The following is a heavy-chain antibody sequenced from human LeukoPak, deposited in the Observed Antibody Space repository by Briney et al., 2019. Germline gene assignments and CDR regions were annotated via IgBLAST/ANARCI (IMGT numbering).Heavy chain of an antibody. D-gene: IGHD5-12*01. CDR1: GFTFRSYW. V-gene: IGHV3-7*01. CDR3: ARVGYSGWNLDY. Sequence: AGGSLRLSCAASGFTFRSYWMSWVRRARGKGLEWVASINRGGSVNYYVDSVKGRFTISRDDAKNSLYVQMNSLRDEDTAVYYCARVGYSGWNLDYWGQGTLVTVSS. CDR2: INRGGSVN. J-gene: IGHJ4*02.